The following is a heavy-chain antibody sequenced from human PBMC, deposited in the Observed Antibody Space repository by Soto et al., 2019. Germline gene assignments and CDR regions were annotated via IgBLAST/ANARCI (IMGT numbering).Heavy chain of an antibody. V-gene: IGHV4-39*01. CDR1: GVSIIDTSYY. J-gene: IGHJ4*01. Sequence: SETLSLTCNVSGVSIIDTSYYWGWIRQPPGKGLEWIGTIYFNGNTFYNPSLKSRLTISVDTSKNQISLRLTSVTAADTAVYYCARQGSYWGHGTLVTV. CDR2: IYFNGNT. CDR3: ARQGSY.